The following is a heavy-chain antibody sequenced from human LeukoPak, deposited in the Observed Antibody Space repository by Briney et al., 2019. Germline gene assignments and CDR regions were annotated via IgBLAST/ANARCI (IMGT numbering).Heavy chain of an antibody. D-gene: IGHD2-15*01. CDR3: ARDQSRYCSGGSCYGRRNWFDP. J-gene: IGHJ5*02. Sequence: SETLSLTCTVSGGSISSYYWSWIRQPPGKGLEWVGYIYYSGSTNYNPSLKSRVTISVDTSKNQFSLKLSSVTAADTAVYYCARDQSRYCSGGSCYGRRNWFDPWGQGTLVTVSS. V-gene: IGHV4-59*01. CDR1: GGSISSYY. CDR2: IYYSGST.